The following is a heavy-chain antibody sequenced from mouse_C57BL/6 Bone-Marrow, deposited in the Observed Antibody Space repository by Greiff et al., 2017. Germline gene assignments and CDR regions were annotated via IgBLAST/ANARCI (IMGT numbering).Heavy chain of an antibody. CDR2: INPYNGGT. D-gene: IGHD1-3*01. V-gene: IGHV1-19*01. J-gene: IGHJ4*01. CDR3: ASIRLRSYAMDY. CDR1: GYTFTDYY. Sequence: EVQLQQSGPVLVKPGASVKMSCKASGYTFTDYYMNWVKQSHGKSLEWIGVINPYNGGTSYNQKFKGKATLTVDKSSSTAYMELNSLTSEDSAVYYGASIRLRSYAMDYWGQGTSVTVSS.